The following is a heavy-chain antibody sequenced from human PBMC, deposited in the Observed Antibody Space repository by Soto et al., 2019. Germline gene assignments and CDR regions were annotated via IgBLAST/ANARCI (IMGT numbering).Heavy chain of an antibody. CDR1: GFTFSSYG. D-gene: IGHD3-22*01. J-gene: IGHJ4*02. V-gene: IGHV3-30*18. CDR3: AKDTYYHDTSGYYGFDY. Sequence: GGSLRLSCAASGFTFSSYGIHWVRQAPGKGLEWVAVISYDGSKKNYLDSVKGRFTISRDNSKNTMYLEMNSLRAEDTAIYYCAKDTYYHDTSGYYGFDYWGQGTLVTVSS. CDR2: ISYDGSKK.